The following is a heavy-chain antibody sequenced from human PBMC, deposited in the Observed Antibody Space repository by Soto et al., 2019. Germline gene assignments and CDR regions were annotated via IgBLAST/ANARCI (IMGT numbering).Heavy chain of an antibody. V-gene: IGHV1-69*01. D-gene: IGHD3-22*01. CDR1: GGTFSRYS. Sequence: QVQLVQSGAEVKKPGSSVKVSCKISGGTFSRYSISWVRQAPGQGLEWMGGIVPIFGTRNYAQKFQDRVTITTDESATTAHMELSNLRSEDTAVYYCARPYEGGYSSNHHYYYALDVWGQGTAVTVFS. CDR3: ARPYEGGYSSNHHYYYALDV. J-gene: IGHJ6*02. CDR2: IVPIFGTR.